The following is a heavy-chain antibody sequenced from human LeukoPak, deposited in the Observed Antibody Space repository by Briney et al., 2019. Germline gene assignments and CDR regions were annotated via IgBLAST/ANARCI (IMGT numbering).Heavy chain of an antibody. Sequence: VASVKVSCKASGYDFTKYAVQWVRQAPGQRLEWMGWIDAGNGRTKYSQDFQGRVTITRDTSASIAYMELSSLRSDDTAVYYCARDGVYDYVWGSYPGGGDYWGQGTLVTVSS. CDR1: GYDFTKYA. CDR3: ARDGVYDYVWGSYPGGGDY. J-gene: IGHJ4*02. D-gene: IGHD3-16*02. CDR2: IDAGNGRT. V-gene: IGHV1-3*01.